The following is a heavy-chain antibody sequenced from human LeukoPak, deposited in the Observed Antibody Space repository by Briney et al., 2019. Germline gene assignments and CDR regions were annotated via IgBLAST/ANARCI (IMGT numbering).Heavy chain of an antibody. V-gene: IGHV1-69*06. CDR3: ARGGDASYYYDSAAFARFDN. Sequence: SVKVSCKASGGTFSNYAISWVRQAPGQGLEWMGGIIPIFGTTNYAQKFQGRVTITADKSTSAVYMELSSLKSEDTAMYYCARGGDASYYYDSAAFARFDNWGQGTLVTVSS. J-gene: IGHJ4*02. D-gene: IGHD3-22*01. CDR1: GGTFSNYA. CDR2: IIPIFGTT.